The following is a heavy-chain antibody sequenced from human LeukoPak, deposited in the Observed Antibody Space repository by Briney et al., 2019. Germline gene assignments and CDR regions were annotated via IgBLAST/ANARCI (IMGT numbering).Heavy chain of an antibody. Sequence: GGSLRLSCAASGFTFSSYSMNWVRQAPGKGLEWVSSISSSSSYIYYADSVKGRFTISRDNAKNSLYLQMNSLRVEDTAVYYCARATVTTEEFDCWGQGTLVTVSS. CDR2: ISSSSSYI. CDR3: ARATVTTEEFDC. D-gene: IGHD4-17*01. CDR1: GFTFSSYS. J-gene: IGHJ4*02. V-gene: IGHV3-21*01.